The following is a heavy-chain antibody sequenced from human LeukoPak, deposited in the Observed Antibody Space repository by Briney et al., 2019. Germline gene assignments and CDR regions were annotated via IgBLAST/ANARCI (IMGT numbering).Heavy chain of an antibody. CDR3: ATVSTRGSPGYHYFFDS. J-gene: IGHJ4*02. CDR2: ISNGGST. Sequence: SETLSLTCTVSGGSRSTTYWSWLRQPPGMGLEWVGYISNGGSTNYNPSLRSRVTISIDTSKNQFSLNLNPVTAADTAIYYCATVSTRGSPGYHYFFDSWGQGTLVTVSS. CDR1: GGSRSTTY. V-gene: IGHV4-59*01. D-gene: IGHD3-22*01.